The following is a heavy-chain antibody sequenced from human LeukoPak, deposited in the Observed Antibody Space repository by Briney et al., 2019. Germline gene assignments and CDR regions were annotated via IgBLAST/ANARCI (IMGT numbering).Heavy chain of an antibody. V-gene: IGHV3-15*01. CDR1: GFTFSNAW. D-gene: IGHD2-2*02. CDR3: TTALRLYCSSTSCYTYAFDI. J-gene: IGHJ3*02. CDR2: IKSKTDGGTT. Sequence: GGSLRLSCAASGFTFSNAWMSWVRQAPGKGLERVGRIKSKTDGGTTDYASPVKGRFTISRDDSKNTLYLQMNSLKTEDTAVYYCTTALRLYCSSTSCYTYAFDIWGQGTMVTVSS.